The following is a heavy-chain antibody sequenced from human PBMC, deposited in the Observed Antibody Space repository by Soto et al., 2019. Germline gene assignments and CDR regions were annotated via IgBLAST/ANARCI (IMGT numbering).Heavy chain of an antibody. V-gene: IGHV3-74*01. CDR2: INIDGSST. D-gene: IGHD4-4*01. J-gene: IGHJ4*02. CDR3: ARDTRNALDY. Sequence: EVQLVESGGGLVQPGGSLRLSCAASGFTFSSYWMHWASQAPGKGLVWVSRINIDGSSTRYADSVTGRFTISRDNAKNTLYLQMKSVRAEDTAVYYCARDTRNALDYWGQGNLVTVSS. CDR1: GFTFSSYW.